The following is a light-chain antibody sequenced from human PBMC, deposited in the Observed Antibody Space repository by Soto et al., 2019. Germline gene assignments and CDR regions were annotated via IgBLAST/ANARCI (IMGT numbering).Light chain of an antibody. V-gene: IGKV1-5*01. Sequence: DIQITQSPSTLYASVGDRVTITCRASQSISSWLVWYQQKPGKAPKLLIYNVATLESGVPSRFSGSGSGTEFTLTINSLQPDDFATYYCQQYSSYWTFGQGNRVE. CDR2: NVA. J-gene: IGKJ1*01. CDR3: QQYSSYWT. CDR1: QSISSW.